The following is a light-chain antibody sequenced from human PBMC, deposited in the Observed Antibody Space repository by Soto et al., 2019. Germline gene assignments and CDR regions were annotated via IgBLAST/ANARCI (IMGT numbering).Light chain of an antibody. CDR2: VAS. CDR1: QSLLHSNGYNY. V-gene: IGKV2-28*01. J-gene: IGKJ1*01. CDR3: MQPLQTPWT. Sequence: DIVMTQSPLSLPVTPGEPASISCRSSQSLLHSNGYNYVDWYLQKPGQSPHLLIYVASNRASGVPDRVSGSGSGTDFTLRISRVEAEDVGVYYCMQPLQTPWTFGQGTKVEIK.